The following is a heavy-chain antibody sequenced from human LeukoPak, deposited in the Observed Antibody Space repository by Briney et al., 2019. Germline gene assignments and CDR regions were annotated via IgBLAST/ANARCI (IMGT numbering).Heavy chain of an antibody. V-gene: IGHV4-59*01. Sequence: SETLSLTCTVSGGSISSYYWSWIRQPPGKRLEWIGYIYYSGSTNYNPSLKSRVTISVDTSKNQFSLKLSSVTAADTAVYYCAREPGIAVAGTSTTYYYYGMDVWGQGTTVTVSS. J-gene: IGHJ6*02. D-gene: IGHD6-19*01. CDR1: GGSISSYY. CDR3: AREPGIAVAGTSTTYYYYGMDV. CDR2: IYYSGST.